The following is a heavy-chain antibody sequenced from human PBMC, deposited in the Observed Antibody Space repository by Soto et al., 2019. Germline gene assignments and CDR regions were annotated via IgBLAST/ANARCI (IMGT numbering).Heavy chain of an antibody. J-gene: IGHJ6*02. CDR1: GFTFSSYG. D-gene: IGHD1-20*01. V-gene: IGHV3-33*01. Sequence: QVQLVESGGGVVQPGRSLRLSCAASGFTFSSYGMHWVRQAPGKGLEWVAVIWYDGSNKYYADSVKGRFTISRDNSKNXLYTQXXSLRAEDTAVYYCARDRPVDGNWNDVFYYYYGMDVWGQGTTVTVSS. CDR3: ARDRPVDGNWNDVFYYYYGMDV. CDR2: IWYDGSNK.